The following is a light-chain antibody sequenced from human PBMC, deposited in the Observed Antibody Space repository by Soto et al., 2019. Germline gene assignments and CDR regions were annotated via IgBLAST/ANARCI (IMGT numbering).Light chain of an antibody. CDR1: QSVSSY. Sequence: EIVLTQSPATLSLSPGERATLSCRASQSVSSYLAWYQQKPGQAPRLLIYDASNRATGIPARFSGSGSGTDFTLTISSLEPEDFEVYYCQQRSNWPPRSITFGQGTRLEIK. V-gene: IGKV3-11*01. CDR2: DAS. J-gene: IGKJ5*01. CDR3: QQRSNWPPRSIT.